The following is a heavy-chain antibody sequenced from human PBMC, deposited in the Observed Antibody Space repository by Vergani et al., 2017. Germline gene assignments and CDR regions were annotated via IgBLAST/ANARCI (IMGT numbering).Heavy chain of an antibody. CDR1: GFSLSNARMG. V-gene: IGHV2-26*01. J-gene: IGHJ4*02. Sequence: QVTLKESGPVLVKPTETLTLTCTVSGFSLSNARMGVSWIRQPPGKALEWLAHIFSNDEKSYSTSLKSRLTISKDTSKSQVVLTMTNMDPVDTATYYCAHSSVEYYYDSSGYSLDYWGQGTLVTVSS. CDR2: IFSNDEK. D-gene: IGHD3-22*01. CDR3: AHSSVEYYYDSSGYSLDY.